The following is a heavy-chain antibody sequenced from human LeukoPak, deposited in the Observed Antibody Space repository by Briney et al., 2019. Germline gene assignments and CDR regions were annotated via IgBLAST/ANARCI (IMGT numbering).Heavy chain of an antibody. V-gene: IGHV3-30*02. J-gene: IGHJ3*02. CDR1: GFTFSSYG. CDR3: AKDGVAFTNAFDI. CDR2: IRYDGSNK. Sequence: GGSLRLPCAASGFTFSSYGMHWVRQAPGKGLEWVAFIRYDGSNKYYADSVKGRFTISRDNSKNTLYLQMNSLRAEDTAVYYCAKDGVAFTNAFDIWGQGTMVTVSS.